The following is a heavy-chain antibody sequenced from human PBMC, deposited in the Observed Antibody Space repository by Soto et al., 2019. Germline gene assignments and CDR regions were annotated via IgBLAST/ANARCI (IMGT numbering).Heavy chain of an antibody. CDR3: ARHKDEVAALNWFDP. J-gene: IGHJ5*02. V-gene: IGHV4-39*01. CDR2: IYYSGST. CDR1: GGSISSSSYY. D-gene: IGHD2-15*01. Sequence: SETLSLTCTVSGGSISSSSYYWGWIRQPPGKGLEWIGSIYYSGSTYYNPSLKSRVTISVDTSKNQFSLKLSSVTAADTAVYYCARHKDEVAALNWFDPWGQGTLVTVS.